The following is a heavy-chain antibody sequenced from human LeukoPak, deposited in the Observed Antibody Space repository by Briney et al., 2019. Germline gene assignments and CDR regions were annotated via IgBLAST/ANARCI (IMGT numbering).Heavy chain of an antibody. CDR1: GYSFTSYC. CDR3: ARHVVMATGRYLDY. V-gene: IGHV5-51*01. J-gene: IGHJ4*02. CDR2: IYPGDSDT. D-gene: IGHD3-16*01. Sequence: GESLKISCKGSGYSFTSYCIGWVRQMPGKSREWMGVIYPGDSDTRYSPSFQGQVTISADKSINTAYLQWSSLKASDTALYYCARHVVMATGRYLDYWGQGTLVTVSS.